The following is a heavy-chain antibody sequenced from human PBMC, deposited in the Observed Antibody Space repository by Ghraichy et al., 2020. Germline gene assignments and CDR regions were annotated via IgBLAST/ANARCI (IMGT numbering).Heavy chain of an antibody. J-gene: IGHJ4*02. CDR1: GYTFTGSF. Sequence: ASVKVSCKASGYTFTGSFIHWVRQAPGQGLEWMGWINPNSGGTNFAQKFQGRVTMTMDTSISTAYMELSRLRSDDTAVYYCARDYCTGGSCYFDYWGQGTLVTVSS. V-gene: IGHV1-2*02. D-gene: IGHD2-15*01. CDR2: INPNSGGT. CDR3: ARDYCTGGSCYFDY.